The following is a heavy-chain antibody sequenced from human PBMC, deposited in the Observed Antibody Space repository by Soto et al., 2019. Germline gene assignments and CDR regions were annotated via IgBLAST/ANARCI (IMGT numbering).Heavy chain of an antibody. D-gene: IGHD6-19*01. CDR1: GFTFRSYC. Sequence: GGSLKLSFAATGFTFRSYCTHCVRQAPGKGLVWVSRIDTYGSGTRYADSVKGRFIISRDNAENTMYLQMNYLRVEDTAVYYCARVLKSSGWDNDVFDIWGQGT. CDR2: IDTYGSGT. V-gene: IGHV3-74*01. CDR3: ARVLKSSGWDNDVFDI. J-gene: IGHJ3*02.